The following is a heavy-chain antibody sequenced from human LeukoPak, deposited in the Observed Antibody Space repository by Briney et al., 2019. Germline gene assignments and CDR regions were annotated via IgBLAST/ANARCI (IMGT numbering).Heavy chain of an antibody. CDR3: AKGSGYDPLDY. D-gene: IGHD5-12*01. CDR2: ISGSGGSI. V-gene: IGHV3-23*01. Sequence: GGSLRLSCAASGFTFSSYAMSWVRQAPGKGLEWVSRISGSGGSIYYADSVKGRFTISRDKSKNTLYLQMNSLRAEDTAVYYCAKGSGYDPLDYWGQGTLVTVSS. CDR1: GFTFSSYA. J-gene: IGHJ4*02.